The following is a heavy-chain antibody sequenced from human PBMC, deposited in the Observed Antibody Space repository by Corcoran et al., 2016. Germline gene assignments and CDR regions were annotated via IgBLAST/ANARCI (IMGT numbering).Heavy chain of an antibody. CDR1: GFTFSSYG. D-gene: IGHD3-10*01. V-gene: IGHV3-33*01. CDR3: ARDGGVRGVMYYFDY. J-gene: IGHJ4*02. Sequence: QVQLVESGGGVVQPGRSLRLSCAASGFTFSSYGMHWVRQAPGKGLEWVAVIWYDGSNKYYADSVKGRFTISRENSKNTLYLQMNSLRAEDTAVYYCARDGGVRGVMYYFDYWGQGTLVTVSS. CDR2: IWYDGSNK.